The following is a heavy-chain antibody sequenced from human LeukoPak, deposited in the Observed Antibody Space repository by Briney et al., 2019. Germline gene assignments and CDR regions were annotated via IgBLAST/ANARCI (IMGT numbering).Heavy chain of an antibody. Sequence: PSETLSLTCTVSGGSISSYYWSWIRQPPGKGLEWIGYIYYSGSTNYNPSLKSRVTISVDTSKNQFSLKLSSVTAADTAVYYCARGGYSSSWYGYYYYMDVWGKGTTVTVSS. D-gene: IGHD6-13*01. V-gene: IGHV4-59*01. J-gene: IGHJ6*03. CDR3: ARGGYSSSWYGYYYYMDV. CDR2: IYYSGST. CDR1: GGSISSYY.